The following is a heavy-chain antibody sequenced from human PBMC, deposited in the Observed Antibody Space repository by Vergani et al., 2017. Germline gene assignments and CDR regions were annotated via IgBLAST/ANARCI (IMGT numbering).Heavy chain of an antibody. Sequence: QVQLPESGPGLVKPSQTLSLTCTVSGGSISSGGYYWSWIRQHPGKGLEWIGYIYYSGSTYYNPSLKSRVTISVDTSKNQFSLKLSSVTAADTAVYYCVRAQIAAAASWGGSMDVWGKGTTVTVSS. D-gene: IGHD6-13*01. CDR2: IYYSGST. CDR3: VRAQIAAAASWGGSMDV. V-gene: IGHV4-31*03. CDR1: GGSISSGGYY. J-gene: IGHJ6*03.